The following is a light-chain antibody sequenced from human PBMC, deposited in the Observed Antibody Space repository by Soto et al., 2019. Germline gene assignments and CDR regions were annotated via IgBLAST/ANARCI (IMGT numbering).Light chain of an antibody. CDR2: GAS. V-gene: IGKV3-15*01. CDR1: QSVSSN. Sequence: EIVMTRSPATLSVSPGERATLSCRASQSVSSNLAWYQQKPVQAPRLLIYGASTRATGIPARFSGSGSGTEFTLTISSLQSEDFAVYYCQQYNNLPPYTLGQGTKLEIK. CDR3: QQYNNLPPYT. J-gene: IGKJ2*01.